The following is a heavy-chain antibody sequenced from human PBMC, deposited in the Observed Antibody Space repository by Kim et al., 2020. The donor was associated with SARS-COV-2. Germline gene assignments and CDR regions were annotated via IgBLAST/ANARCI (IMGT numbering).Heavy chain of an antibody. CDR2: IYYSGST. V-gene: IGHV4-39*01. D-gene: IGHD3-10*01. Sequence: SETLSLTCTVSGGSISSSSYYWGWIRQPPGKGLEWIGSIYYSGSTYYNPSLKSRVTISVDTSKNQFSLKLSSVTAADTAVYYCARPLMVRGVNNWFDPWGQGTLVTVSS. J-gene: IGHJ5*02. CDR3: ARPLMVRGVNNWFDP. CDR1: GGSISSSSYY.